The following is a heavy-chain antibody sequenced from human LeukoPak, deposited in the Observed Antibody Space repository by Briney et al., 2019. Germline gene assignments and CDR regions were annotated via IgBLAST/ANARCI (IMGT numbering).Heavy chain of an antibody. D-gene: IGHD2-2*01. Sequence: ASVKVSCKASGYTFTGYYMHWVRQAPGQGLEWMGWINPNSGGTNYAQKFQGRVTMTRDTSISTAYMELSRLRSDDTAVYYCATCGSTSCYLPYNWFDPWGQGTLVTVSS. CDR3: ATCGSTSCYLPYNWFDP. CDR2: INPNSGGT. V-gene: IGHV1-2*02. J-gene: IGHJ5*02. CDR1: GYTFTGYY.